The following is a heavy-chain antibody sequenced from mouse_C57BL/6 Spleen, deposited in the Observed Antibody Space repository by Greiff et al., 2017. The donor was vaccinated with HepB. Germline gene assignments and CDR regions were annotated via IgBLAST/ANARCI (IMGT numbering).Heavy chain of an antibody. CDR3: AKFYGSYAMDY. J-gene: IGHJ4*01. CDR2: IYPGDGDT. D-gene: IGHD1-1*02. V-gene: IGHV1-80*01. Sequence: QVHVKQSGAELVKPGASVKISCKASGYAFSSYWMNWVKQRPGKGLEWIGQIYPGDGDTNYNGKFKGKATLTADKSSSTAYMQLSSLTSEDSAVYFCAKFYGSYAMDYWGQGTSVTVSS. CDR1: GYAFSSYW.